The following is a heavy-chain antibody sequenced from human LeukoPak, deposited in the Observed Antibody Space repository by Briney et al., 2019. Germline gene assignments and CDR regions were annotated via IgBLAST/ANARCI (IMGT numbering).Heavy chain of an antibody. CDR1: GFTFSSYG. Sequence: GGSLRLSCAASGFTFSSYGMHWVRQAPGKGLEWVADIWYDGSNKYYADSVKGRFTISRDNSKNTLYLQMNSLRAEDTAVYYCACSSYYDFWSGYLYYYYGMDVWGQGTTVTVSS. V-gene: IGHV3-33*01. D-gene: IGHD3-3*01. CDR3: ACSSYYDFWSGYLYYYYGMDV. CDR2: IWYDGSNK. J-gene: IGHJ6*02.